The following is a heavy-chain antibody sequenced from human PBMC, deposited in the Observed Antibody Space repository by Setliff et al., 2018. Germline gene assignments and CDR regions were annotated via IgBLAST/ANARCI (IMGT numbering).Heavy chain of an antibody. Sequence: GGSLRLSCAASRFTFSNYWMSWVRQAPGKGLEWVANIKEDGSEKYYVDSVKGRFTISRDNAKNSLDLQMNSLRGEDTAVYYCVRDTGYYFDYWGQGTLVTVSS. J-gene: IGHJ4*02. CDR1: RFTFSNYW. D-gene: IGHD4-4*01. CDR3: VRDTGYYFDY. V-gene: IGHV3-7*01. CDR2: IKEDGSEK.